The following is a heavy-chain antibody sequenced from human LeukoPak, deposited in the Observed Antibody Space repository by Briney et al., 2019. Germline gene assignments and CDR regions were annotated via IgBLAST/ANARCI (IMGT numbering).Heavy chain of an antibody. CDR3: ARDTDVSRDIVAVPFDY. CDR2: NIPILGIA. CDR1: GGTFSSYA. V-gene: IGHV1-69*04. J-gene: IGHJ4*02. D-gene: IGHD2-15*01. Sequence: GASVKVSCKASGGTFSSYAISWVRQAPGQGLEWMGRNIPILGIANYAQKFQGRVTITADKSTSTAYMELSSLRSEDTAVYYCARDTDVSRDIVAVPFDYWGQGTLVTVSS.